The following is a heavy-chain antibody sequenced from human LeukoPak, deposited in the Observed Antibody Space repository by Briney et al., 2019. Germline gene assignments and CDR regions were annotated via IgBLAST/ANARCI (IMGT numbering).Heavy chain of an antibody. CDR3: ARALVWYYYDSSGSKGVDWFDP. J-gene: IGHJ5*02. CDR1: GYTFTGYY. V-gene: IGHV1-2*02. CDR2: INPNSGGT. Sequence: ASVKVSCKASGYTFTGYYMHWVRQAPGQGLDWMGWINPNSGGTNYAQKFQGRVTMTRDTSISTAYMELSRLRSDDTAVYYCARALVWYYYDSSGSKGVDWFDPWGQGTLVTVSS. D-gene: IGHD3-22*01.